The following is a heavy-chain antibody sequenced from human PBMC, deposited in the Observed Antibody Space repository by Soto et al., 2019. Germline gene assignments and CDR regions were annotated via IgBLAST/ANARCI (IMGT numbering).Heavy chain of an antibody. CDR2: IKQDGSQK. D-gene: IGHD6-6*01. CDR1: GFIFSSFW. CDR3: ARVGVDSSSFYYYGMDV. J-gene: IGHJ6*02. V-gene: IGHV3-7*03. Sequence: LRLSCAASGFIFSSFWMTWVRQSPGKGLEWVANIKQDGSQKYYVDSVKGRFTISRDNAKNSLYLQMNSLRAEDTAVYYCARVGVDSSSFYYYGMDVWGQGTTVTVSS.